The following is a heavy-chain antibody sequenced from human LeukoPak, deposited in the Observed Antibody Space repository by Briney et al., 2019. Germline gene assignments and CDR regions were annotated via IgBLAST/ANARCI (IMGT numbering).Heavy chain of an antibody. D-gene: IGHD3-10*01. CDR2: ISGSGGST. J-gene: IGHJ4*02. CDR3: ARIFTARSNQPYYYGSGSYPMGVDY. CDR1: GFTFSSYA. Sequence: PGGSLRLSCAASGFTFSSYAMSWVRQAPGKGLEWVSAISGSGGSTYYADSVKGRFTISRDNAKNSLYLQMNSLRAEDTAVYYCARIFTARSNQPYYYGSGSYPMGVDYWGQGTLVTVSS. V-gene: IGHV3-23*01.